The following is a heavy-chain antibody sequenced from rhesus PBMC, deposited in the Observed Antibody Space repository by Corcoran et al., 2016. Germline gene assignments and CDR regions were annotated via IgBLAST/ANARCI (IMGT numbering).Heavy chain of an antibody. CDR2: LYGSGGSN. J-gene: IGHJ3*01. Sequence: QVQLQESGPGLVKPSETLSLTCAVSGGSISGYYYWSWIRQPPGKGLEWIGSLYGSGGSNYLNPSLKCLVTLSVDTSKNQFSLKLSSVTAADTAVYYCASPLRSWNYVAFDFWGQGLRVTVSS. D-gene: IGHD1-1*01. V-gene: IGHV4S14*01. CDR1: GGSISGYYY. CDR3: ASPLRSWNYVAFDF.